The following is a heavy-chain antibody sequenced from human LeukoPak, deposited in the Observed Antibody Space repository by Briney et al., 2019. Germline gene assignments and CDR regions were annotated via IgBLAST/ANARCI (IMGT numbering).Heavy chain of an antibody. CDR3: ARYLGSSKFDY. V-gene: IGHV4-38-2*01. J-gene: IGHJ4*02. CDR2: IYHSGST. D-gene: IGHD6-13*01. CDR1: GFTFSDYY. Sequence: PGGSLRLSCAASGFTFSDYYMSWIRQAPGKGLEWIGSIYHSGSTYYNPSLKSRVAISVDTSKNQFSLKLSSVTAANTAVYYCARYLGSSKFDYWGQGTLVTVSS.